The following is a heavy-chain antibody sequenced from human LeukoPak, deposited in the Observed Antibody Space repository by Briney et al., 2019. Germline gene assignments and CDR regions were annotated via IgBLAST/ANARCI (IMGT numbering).Heavy chain of an antibody. V-gene: IGHV1-69*05. D-gene: IGHD3-10*01. CDR1: GGTFSSYA. CDR2: IIPIFGTA. CDR3: ARVGSSLDY. J-gene: IGHJ4*02. Sequence: AASVKVSCKASGGTFSSYAISWVRQAPGQGLEWMGGIIPIFGTANYARKFQGRVTITTDESTSTAYMELSSLRSEDTAVYYCARVGSSLDYWGQGTLVTVSS.